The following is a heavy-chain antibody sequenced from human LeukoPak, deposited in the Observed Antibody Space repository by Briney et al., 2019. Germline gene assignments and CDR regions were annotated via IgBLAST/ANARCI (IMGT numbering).Heavy chain of an antibody. CDR3: ARAYSSSSPFDY. Sequence: ASVKVSCKTSGYTFTGYYMHWVRQAPGQGLEWMGRINPNSGDTNYAQKFQGRVTMTRDTSTSTVYLELSSLRSEDTAVYYCARAYSSSSPFDYWGQGTLVTVSS. J-gene: IGHJ4*02. D-gene: IGHD6-6*01. CDR1: GYTFTGYY. CDR2: INPNSGDT. V-gene: IGHV1-2*06.